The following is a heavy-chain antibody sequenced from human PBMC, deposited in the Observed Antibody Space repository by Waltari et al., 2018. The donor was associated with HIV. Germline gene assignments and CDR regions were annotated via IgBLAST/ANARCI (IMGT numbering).Heavy chain of an antibody. CDR3: VLDANRHLDY. CDR1: GFTFSQYY. CDR2: INGDGATT. V-gene: IGHV3-64D*06. J-gene: IGHJ4*01. Sequence: EVQLVESGGGSVQPGGSLRLSCSASGFTFSQYYMHWVRQAPGKGLEYVSVINGDGATTYYADSVKGRVTISRDNSKNTVYLQMSSLRVEHAAVYYCVLDANRHLDYWGQGALVSVSS.